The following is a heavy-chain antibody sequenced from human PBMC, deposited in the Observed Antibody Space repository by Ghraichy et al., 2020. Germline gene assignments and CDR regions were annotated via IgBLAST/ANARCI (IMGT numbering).Heavy chain of an antibody. CDR3: AKARGGNSGAFDI. V-gene: IGHV3-23*01. J-gene: IGHJ3*02. Sequence: GESLNISCEASGFTFSNFAMSWVSQAPGKGLEWVSAISGGAGGTYYADSVKGRFTISRDNSKNTLSLQMNSLRAEDTAVYYCAKARGGNSGAFDIWGQGTMVTVSS. CDR2: ISGGAGGT. CDR1: GFTFSNFA. D-gene: IGHD4-23*01.